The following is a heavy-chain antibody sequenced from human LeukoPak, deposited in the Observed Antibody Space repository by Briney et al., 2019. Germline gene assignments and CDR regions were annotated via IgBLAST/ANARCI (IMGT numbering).Heavy chain of an antibody. CDR3: AGSQTGDGYNPPFDY. Sequence: GASVKVSCKASGGTFSSYAISWVRQAPGQGLEWMGRIIPNSGGTNYAQKFQGRVTMTRDTSISTAYMELSSLRSDDTAVFYCAGSQTGDGYNPPFDYWGQGTLVTVSS. CDR2: IIPNSGGT. J-gene: IGHJ4*02. D-gene: IGHD5-24*01. V-gene: IGHV1-2*02. CDR1: GGTFSSYA.